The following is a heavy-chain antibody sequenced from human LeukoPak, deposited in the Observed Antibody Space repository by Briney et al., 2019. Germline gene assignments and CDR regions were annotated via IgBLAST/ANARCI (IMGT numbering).Heavy chain of an antibody. CDR1: GGSIKNYY. CDR2: IYYSGST. CDR3: ARDVPRGTGYMDV. J-gene: IGHJ6*03. V-gene: IGHV4-59*01. D-gene: IGHD3-10*01. Sequence: SETLSLTRTASGGSIKNYYWTWIRQPPGKGLEWIGYIYYSGSTSSNPSLKSRVTISVDTSKNQFSLRLKYVTAADTAVYYCARDVPRGTGYMDVWGKGTTVTVSS.